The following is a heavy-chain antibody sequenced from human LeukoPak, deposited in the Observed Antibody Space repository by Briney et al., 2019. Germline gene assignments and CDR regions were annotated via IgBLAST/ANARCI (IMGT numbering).Heavy chain of an antibody. V-gene: IGHV3-48*04. J-gene: IGHJ4*02. Sequence: GGSLRLSCAASGITFSSYSMNWVRQAPGQGLEWVSYISNNSSAIYYADSVKGRFTISRDNAKNSLYLQMNSLTAEDTAVYYCASSPYYYDSSGSYWGQGTLVTVSS. CDR2: ISNNSSAI. D-gene: IGHD3-22*01. CDR1: GITFSSYS. CDR3: ASSPYYYDSSGSY.